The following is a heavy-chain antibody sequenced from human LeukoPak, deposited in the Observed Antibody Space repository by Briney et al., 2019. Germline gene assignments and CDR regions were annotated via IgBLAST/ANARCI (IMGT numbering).Heavy chain of an antibody. CDR3: ARDATVGVPGTLYFDH. CDR1: GFTFSSYW. V-gene: IGHV3-48*04. CDR2: IDTSSGTI. D-gene: IGHD6-19*01. J-gene: IGHJ4*02. Sequence: GGSLRPSCAASGFTFSSYWMSWVRQAPGKGLEWVSYIDTSSGTIHYGDSVKGRFTISRDNAKNSLYLQMNSLRVEDTAVYYCARDATVGVPGTLYFDHWGQGILVTVSS.